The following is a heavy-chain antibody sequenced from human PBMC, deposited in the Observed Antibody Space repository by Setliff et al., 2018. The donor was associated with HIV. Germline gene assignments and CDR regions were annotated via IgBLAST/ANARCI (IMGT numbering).Heavy chain of an antibody. CDR1: GYTFTSYA. D-gene: IGHD4-4*01. Sequence: ASVKVSCKASGYTFTSYAMNWVRQAPGQGLEWMGWINTNTGNPTYAQGFTGRFVFSLDTSASTAYLQISSLKAEDTAVYYCARMATVYYYYMDVWGKGTTVTVS. CDR2: INTNTGNP. J-gene: IGHJ6*03. CDR3: ARMATVYYYYMDV. V-gene: IGHV7-4-1*02.